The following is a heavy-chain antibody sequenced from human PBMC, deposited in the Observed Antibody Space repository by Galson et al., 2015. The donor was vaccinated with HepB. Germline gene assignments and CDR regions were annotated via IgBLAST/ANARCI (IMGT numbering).Heavy chain of an antibody. CDR1: GYTFTGYY. CDR3: ARMSGPVARWLQYQGHFDY. CDR2: INPNSGGT. D-gene: IGHD5-24*01. Sequence: SVKVSCKASGYTFTGYYMHWVRQAPGQGLEWMGRINPNSGGTNYAQKFQGRVTMTRDTSISTAYMELSRLRSDDTAVYYCARMSGPVARWLQYQGHFDYWGQGTLVTVSS. V-gene: IGHV1-2*06. J-gene: IGHJ4*02.